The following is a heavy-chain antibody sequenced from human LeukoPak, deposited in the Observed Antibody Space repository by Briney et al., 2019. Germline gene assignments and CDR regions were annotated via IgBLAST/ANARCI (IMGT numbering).Heavy chain of an antibody. CDR2: INPSGGST. Sequence: ASVKVSCKASGYTFTSYYMHWVRQAPGQGLEWMGIINPSGGSTSYAQKFQGRVTMTRDMSTSTVYMELSSLRAEDTAVYYCARDLLSRYSYGFDAFDIWGQGTMVTVSS. J-gene: IGHJ3*02. CDR3: ARDLLSRYSYGFDAFDI. V-gene: IGHV1-46*01. D-gene: IGHD5-18*01. CDR1: GYTFTSYY.